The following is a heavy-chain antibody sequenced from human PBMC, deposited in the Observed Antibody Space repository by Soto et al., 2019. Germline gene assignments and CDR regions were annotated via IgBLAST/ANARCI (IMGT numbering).Heavy chain of an antibody. D-gene: IGHD6-19*01. CDR3: ARGIEGWYQGRYYYGRDV. V-gene: IGHV4-61*01. J-gene: IGHJ6*02. CDR1: GGSVSSGSYY. Sequence: SETLSLTCTVSGGSVSSGSYYWSWIRQPPGKGLEWIGYIYYSGSTNYNPSLKSRATISVDTSKNQFSLKLSSVTAADTAVYYCARGIEGWYQGRYYYGRDVWGQGTTVTVS. CDR2: IYYSGST.